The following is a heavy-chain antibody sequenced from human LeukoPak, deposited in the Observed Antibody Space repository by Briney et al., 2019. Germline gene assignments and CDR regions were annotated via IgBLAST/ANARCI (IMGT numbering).Heavy chain of an antibody. CDR3: ARDPFMTTGWGIDY. D-gene: IGHD4-17*01. V-gene: IGHV3-23*01. Sequence: GGSLRLSCAASGFAFSIYATSWVRQAPGKGLEWVSAISGSGGSTYYADSVKGRFTISRDNSKNTLYLQMNSLRAEDTAVYYCARDPFMTTGWGIDYWGQGILVTVSS. CDR1: GFAFSIYA. J-gene: IGHJ4*02. CDR2: ISGSGGST.